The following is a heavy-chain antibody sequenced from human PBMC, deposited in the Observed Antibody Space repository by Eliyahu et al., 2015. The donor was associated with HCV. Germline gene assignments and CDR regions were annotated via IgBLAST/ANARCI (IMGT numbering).Heavy chain of an antibody. D-gene: IGHD1-1*01. CDR1: GFTXSGSA. V-gene: IGHV3-73*02. CDR3: TRDPYSWNDGNYHSPSY. Sequence: EVQLVESGGGLVQPGGSLKLXCAASGFTXSGSAMPWVRQASGKGLXWVGRIRSKVNSXATAYAASVKGRFTISRDDPKNTAYLQMNSLKTEDTAVYYCTRDPYSWNDGNYHSPSYWGQGTLVTVSS. CDR2: IRSKVNSXAT. J-gene: IGHJ4*02.